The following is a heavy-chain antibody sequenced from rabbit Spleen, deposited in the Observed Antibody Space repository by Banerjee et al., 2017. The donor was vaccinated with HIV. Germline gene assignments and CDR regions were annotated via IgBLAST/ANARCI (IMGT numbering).Heavy chain of an antibody. Sequence: QSLEESGGDLVKPGASLTLTCTASGLSFSSRGWISWVRQAPGKGLEWIADIFTGSSATTYYANWAKGRFTISKTSSTTVTLQMTSLTAADTATYFCARDNDDAGYDFGLWGPGTLVTVS. CDR2: IFTGSSATT. CDR1: GLSFSSRGW. V-gene: IGHV1S40*01. D-gene: IGHD3-1*01. J-gene: IGHJ6*01. CDR3: ARDNDDAGYDFGL.